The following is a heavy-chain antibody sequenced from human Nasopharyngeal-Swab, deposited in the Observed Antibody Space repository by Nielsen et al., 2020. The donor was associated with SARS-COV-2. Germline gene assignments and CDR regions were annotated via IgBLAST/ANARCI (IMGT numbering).Heavy chain of an antibody. J-gene: IGHJ4*02. Sequence: WETLSLTCTVSGGSISSYYWTWIRQPAGKGLEWIGRIYTSGSTNYNPSLKSRVTISVDTSKNQFSLKLSSVTAADTAVYYCARGNYYDSSGYSYYFDYWGQGTLVTVSS. CDR2: IYTSGST. D-gene: IGHD3-22*01. CDR1: GGSISSYY. CDR3: ARGNYYDSSGYSYYFDY. V-gene: IGHV4-4*07.